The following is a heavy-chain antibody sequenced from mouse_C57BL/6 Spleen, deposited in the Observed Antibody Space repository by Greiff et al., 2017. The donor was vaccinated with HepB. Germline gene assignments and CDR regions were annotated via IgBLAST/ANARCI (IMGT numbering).Heavy chain of an antibody. Sequence: VQLQHPGAELVKPGASVKLSCKASGYTFTSYWMHWVQQRPEQGLEWIGMIHPNRGSTNYTEKFKSKAILTVDNSSCTPYRQLSSLTSEDSAVYYCARVWSSGMDDDWGQGTTLTVSS. V-gene: IGHV1-64*01. J-gene: IGHJ2*01. D-gene: IGHD2-10*02. CDR1: GYTFTSYW. CDR2: IHPNRGST. CDR3: ARVWSSGMDDD.